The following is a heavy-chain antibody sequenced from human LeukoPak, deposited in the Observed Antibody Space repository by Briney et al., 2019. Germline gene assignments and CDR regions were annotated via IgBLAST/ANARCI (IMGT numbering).Heavy chain of an antibody. V-gene: IGHV1-8*03. CDR3: ARGHNDGDSYYMDV. D-gene: IGHD2-8*01. CDR1: GYTFINYD. Sequence: GASVKVSCKASGYTFINYDINWVRQATGQGLEWMGWMNPNSGNTGYTQKFQGRVTITRDTSISTAYMELSSLRSEDTAVYYCARGHNDGDSYYMDVWGKGTTVTVSS. J-gene: IGHJ6*03. CDR2: MNPNSGNT.